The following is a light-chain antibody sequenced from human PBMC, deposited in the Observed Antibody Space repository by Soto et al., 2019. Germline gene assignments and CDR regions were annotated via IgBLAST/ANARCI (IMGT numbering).Light chain of an antibody. CDR3: QSYDISLSASRPSWV. J-gene: IGLJ3*02. CDR1: SSNIGAGFD. CDR2: GNN. Sequence: QSVLTQPPSVSGAPGQRVTISFTGSSSNIGAGFDVHWYQQFPGTAPQLLIYGNNNRPSGVPDRFSGSKSGTSASLAITGLQAEDEADYYCQSYDISLSASRPSWVFGGGTKLTVL. V-gene: IGLV1-40*01.